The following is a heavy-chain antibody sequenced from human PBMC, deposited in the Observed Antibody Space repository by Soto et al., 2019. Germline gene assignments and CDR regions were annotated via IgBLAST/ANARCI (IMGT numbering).Heavy chain of an antibody. CDR2: FDPEDGET. J-gene: IGHJ5*02. V-gene: IGHV1-24*01. CDR1: GYTLTELS. Sequence: ASVKVSCKVSGYTLTELSMHWVRQAPGKGLEWMGGFDPEDGETIYAQKFQGRVTMTEDTSTDTAYMELSSLRSEDTAVYYCATGSQVATIRGRSYNWFDPWGQGTLVTVSS. D-gene: IGHD5-12*01. CDR3: ATGSQVATIRGRSYNWFDP.